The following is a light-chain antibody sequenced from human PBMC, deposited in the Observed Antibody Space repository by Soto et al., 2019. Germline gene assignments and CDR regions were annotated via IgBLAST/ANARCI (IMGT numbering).Light chain of an antibody. J-gene: IGKJ1*01. CDR3: QQRSNWPRGT. Sequence: IVLTQSPATLSLAPGVNPTLPRSASQSVSSYLAWYQQKPGQAPRLLIYDASNRATGIPARFSGSVSGTDFAHAISRLAPEACAVYYWQQRSNWPRGTFGQGTKVDIK. CDR1: QSVSSY. V-gene: IGKV3-11*01. CDR2: DAS.